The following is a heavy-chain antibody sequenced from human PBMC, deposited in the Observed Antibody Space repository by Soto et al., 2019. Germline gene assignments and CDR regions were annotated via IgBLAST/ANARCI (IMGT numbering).Heavy chain of an antibody. CDR1: GFTFSSYS. Sequence: EVQLVESGGGLVKPGGSLRLSCAASGFTFSSYSMNWVRQAPGKGLEWVSSISSSSSYIYYADSVKGRFTISRDNAKNSLYLQMNSLRAEDTAVYYCARDLLTHTAMVHYYYYRMDVWGQGTTVTVSS. J-gene: IGHJ6*02. V-gene: IGHV3-21*01. CDR3: ARDLLTHTAMVHYYYYRMDV. D-gene: IGHD5-18*01. CDR2: ISSSSSYI.